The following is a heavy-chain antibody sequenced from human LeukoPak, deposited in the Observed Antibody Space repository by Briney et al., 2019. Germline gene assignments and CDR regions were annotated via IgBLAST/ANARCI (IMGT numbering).Heavy chain of an antibody. CDR3: APIYGDYSDFAY. CDR2: VTHRGST. J-gene: IGHJ4*02. D-gene: IGHD4-17*01. CDR1: GGSSGSYY. Sequence: SETLSLTCAVYGGSSGSYYWSWVRQPPGKGLEWIGEVTHRGSTNYNPSLKSRVTISLDTSKNQFSLKLASVAAADTAVYYCAPIYGDYSDFAYWSQGTLVTVSS. V-gene: IGHV4-34*01.